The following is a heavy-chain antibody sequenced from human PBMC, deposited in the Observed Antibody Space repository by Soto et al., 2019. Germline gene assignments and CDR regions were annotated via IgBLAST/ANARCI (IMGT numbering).Heavy chain of an antibody. V-gene: IGHV1-46*01. CDR2: INPGGGAT. Sequence: ASVKVSCKASGYTFTTYYIHWVRQAPGQGLEWMGIINPGGGATTYAQKFQGRVTMTRDTATSTVYMELSSLRSDDTAVYYCARDFGTNRVTAGDYWGQGTVVTVSS. CDR3: ARDFGTNRVTAGDY. J-gene: IGHJ4*02. D-gene: IGHD2-8*01. CDR1: GYTFTTYY.